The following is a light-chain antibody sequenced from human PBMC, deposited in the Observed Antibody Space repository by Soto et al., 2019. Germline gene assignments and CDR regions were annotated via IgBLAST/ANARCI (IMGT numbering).Light chain of an antibody. V-gene: IGKV3-20*01. CDR2: GAS. CDR3: QQGGGSLWT. J-gene: IGKJ1*01. CDR1: QAVGSSL. Sequence: EIVLTQSPGTLSLSPGERANLSCRASQAVGSSLLAWYQHKPGQAPRLVIYGASSRATGIPDRFSGSGSGTAFTLTISRLEPEDFAVYYCQQGGGSLWTFGQGTKVEIK.